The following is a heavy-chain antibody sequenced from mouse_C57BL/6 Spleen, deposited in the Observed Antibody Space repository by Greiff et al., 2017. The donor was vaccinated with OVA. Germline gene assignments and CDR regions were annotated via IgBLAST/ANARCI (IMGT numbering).Heavy chain of an antibody. CDR2: IWSGGST. CDR3: ARERGTGYWYFDV. D-gene: IGHD4-1*01. J-gene: IGHJ1*03. Sequence: VQLQQSGPGLVQPSQSLPITCTVSGFSLTSYGVHWVRQSPGKGLEWLGVIWSGGSTDYNAAFISRLSISKDNSKSQVFFKMNSLQADDTAIYYCARERGTGYWYFDVWGTGTTVTVSS. V-gene: IGHV2-2*01. CDR1: GFSLTSYG.